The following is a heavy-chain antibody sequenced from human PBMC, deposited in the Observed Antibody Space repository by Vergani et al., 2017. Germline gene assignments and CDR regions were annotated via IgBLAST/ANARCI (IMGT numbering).Heavy chain of an antibody. CDR1: GYTFSAYY. CDR2: INGNSGGT. Sequence: QVQLVQSGAEVKKSGASVKVSCKTSGYTFSAYYMHWVRQAPGKGLEWMGWINGNSGGTKYAQKFEGRVTMTRDTSINTAYLDLSRLRSDDTAMYFCARAPRLSSGWYAGWFDLWGQGTLVTVSS. CDR3: ARAPRLSSGWYAGWFDL. D-gene: IGHD6-19*01. J-gene: IGHJ5*02. V-gene: IGHV1-2*02.